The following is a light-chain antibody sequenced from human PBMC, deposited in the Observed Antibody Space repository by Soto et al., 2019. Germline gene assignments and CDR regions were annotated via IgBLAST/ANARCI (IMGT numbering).Light chain of an antibody. J-gene: IGKJ5*01. CDR2: DAS. CDR3: HQRSNWSIT. V-gene: IGKV3-11*01. Sequence: PGVRATLSCRATQSVSNYLAWYQQKPGQAPRLLIYDASNRATGIPGRFSGSGSGTAFTLTISSLETEDFAVYYCHQRSNWSITFAQGPRLEIK. CDR1: QSVSNY.